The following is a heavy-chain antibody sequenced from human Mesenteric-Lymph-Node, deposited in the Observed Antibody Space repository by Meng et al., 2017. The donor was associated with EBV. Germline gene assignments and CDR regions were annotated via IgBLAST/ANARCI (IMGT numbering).Heavy chain of an antibody. J-gene: IGHJ4*02. Sequence: QGHRVQYGTEVKKPGSSVKVSCKASGGALSTYSLSWLRQAPGQGLEWMGGVIPPFKTTNYAQDLEGRLTIITDESTDTAFMELSSLRLEDTAVYYCATAQSSTTTFFYYFDNWGQGTLVTVSS. V-gene: IGHV1-69*01. CDR2: VIPPFKTT. CDR3: ATAQSSTTTFFYYFDN. D-gene: IGHD1-26*01. CDR1: GGALSTYS.